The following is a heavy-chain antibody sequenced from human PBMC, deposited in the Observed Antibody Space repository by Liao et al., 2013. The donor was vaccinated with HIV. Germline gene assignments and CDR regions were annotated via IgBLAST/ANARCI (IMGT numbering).Heavy chain of an antibody. Sequence: QVQLQQWGAGLLKPSETLSLTCAVSGGSFSNYYWNWIRQPPGKGLEWIGEIIHSGSANYNPSLRDRVTISVDTSKNQFSLRVRSVTAADTAVYYCARAPGAFDIWGQGTMVTVSS. CDR1: GGSFSNYY. J-gene: IGHJ3*02. V-gene: IGHV4-34*02. CDR2: IIHSGSA. D-gene: IGHD1-1*01. CDR3: ARAPGAFDI.